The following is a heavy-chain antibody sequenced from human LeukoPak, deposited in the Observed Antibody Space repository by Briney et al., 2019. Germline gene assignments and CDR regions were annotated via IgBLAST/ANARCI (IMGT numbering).Heavy chain of an antibody. D-gene: IGHD2-2*01. V-gene: IGHV3-23*01. CDR2: ISGGGASA. Sequence: GGSLRLSCAAPGFTFSSYPMSWVRQAPGKGLQWVSTISGGGASAYYADSVKGRFTISRDNSKSTLYLQMNSLRDEDTAIYYCAARPLMPPRFDDWGQGTLVTVSS. CDR1: GFTFSSYP. CDR3: AARPLMPPRFDD. J-gene: IGHJ4*02.